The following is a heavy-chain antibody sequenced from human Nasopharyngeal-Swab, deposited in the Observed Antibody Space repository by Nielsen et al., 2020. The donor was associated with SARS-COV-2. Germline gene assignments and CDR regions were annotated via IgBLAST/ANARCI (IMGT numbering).Heavy chain of an antibody. CDR3: ARDLVFDH. Sequence: GESLKISCAASGFTFSSYSMNWVRQAPGKGLEWVSSISSSSSYIYYADSVKGRFTISRDNAKNSLYLQMNSLRAEDTAVYYCARDLVFDHWGQGTLVTVSS. V-gene: IGHV3-21*01. CDR1: GFTFSSYS. J-gene: IGHJ4*02. CDR2: ISSSSSYI.